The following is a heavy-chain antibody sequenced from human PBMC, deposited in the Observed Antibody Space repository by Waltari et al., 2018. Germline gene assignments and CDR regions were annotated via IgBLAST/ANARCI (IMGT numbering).Heavy chain of an antibody. D-gene: IGHD6-19*01. J-gene: IGHJ4*02. CDR3: ARDSRYSSGWYYFDY. Sequence: QVQLQESGPGLVKPSETLSLTCAVSGYSISSGYYRGWIRQPPAKGLEWLGRLSHSGSTYYNPYLKSRVTMSVDTSKNQFSLKLSSGTAADTAVYYCARDSRYSSGWYYFDYWGQGTLVTVSS. CDR2: LSHSGST. V-gene: IGHV4-38-2*02. CDR1: GYSISSGYY.